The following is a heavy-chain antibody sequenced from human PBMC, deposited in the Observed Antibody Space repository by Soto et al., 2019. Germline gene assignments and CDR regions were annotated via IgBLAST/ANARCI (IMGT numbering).Heavy chain of an antibody. Sequence: EVQLLESGGGLVQPGGSLRLSYAASGFTFRSYAMPWVRQAPGKGLEWVSAISGSGGSTYYADSVRGRFTISRDDSKNSLYLQMNSLRAEDTAVYYCAKDVLRGLSSVLSWGQGTLVSVSS. CDR2: ISGSGGST. CDR1: GFTFRSYA. V-gene: IGHV3-23*01. CDR3: AKDVLRGLSSVLS. D-gene: IGHD6-19*01. J-gene: IGHJ5*02.